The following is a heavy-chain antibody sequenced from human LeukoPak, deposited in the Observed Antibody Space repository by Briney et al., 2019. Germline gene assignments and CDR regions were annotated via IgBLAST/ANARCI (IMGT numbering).Heavy chain of an antibody. CDR1: GYTFTSYG. J-gene: IGHJ4*02. CDR3: ARARGGGSGWYLNY. CDR2: IGAYNGNT. V-gene: IGHV1-18*01. D-gene: IGHD6-19*01. Sequence: APVKVSCTASGYTFTSYGISWVRQAPGQGLEWMGWIGAYNGNTNYAQKLQGRVTMTTDTSTSTAYMELRSLRSDDTAVYYCARARGGGSGWYLNYWGQGTLVTVSS.